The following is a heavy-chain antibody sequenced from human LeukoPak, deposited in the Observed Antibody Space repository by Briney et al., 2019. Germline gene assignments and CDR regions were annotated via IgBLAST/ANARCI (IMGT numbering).Heavy chain of an antibody. Sequence: PGRSLRLSCAASGFTFSSYGMHWIRQAPGKGLEWVAVISYDGSNKYYADSVKGRFTISRDNSKNTLYLQMNSLRAEDTAVYYCAKDPEVRGVILYSSFDYWGQGTLVTVSS. D-gene: IGHD3-10*01. CDR1: GFTFSSYG. CDR2: ISYDGSNK. CDR3: AKDPEVRGVILYSSFDY. V-gene: IGHV3-30*18. J-gene: IGHJ4*02.